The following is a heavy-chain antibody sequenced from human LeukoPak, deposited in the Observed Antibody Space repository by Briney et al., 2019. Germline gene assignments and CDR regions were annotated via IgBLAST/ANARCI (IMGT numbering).Heavy chain of an antibody. Sequence: GGSLRLSCAASGFTFSSYAMSWVRQAPGRGLEWVSAISGSGGSTYYADSVKGRFTISRDNSKNTLYLQMNSLRAEDTAVYYCAKAGAVVVVAAKYFDYWGQGTLVTVSS. J-gene: IGHJ4*02. V-gene: IGHV3-23*01. CDR2: ISGSGGST. D-gene: IGHD2-15*01. CDR1: GFTFSSYA. CDR3: AKAGAVVVVAAKYFDY.